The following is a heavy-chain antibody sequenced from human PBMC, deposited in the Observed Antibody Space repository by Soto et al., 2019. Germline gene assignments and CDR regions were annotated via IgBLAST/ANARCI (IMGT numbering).Heavy chain of an antibody. V-gene: IGHV3-7*04. CDR3: ARALGYCSGGSCYRYFDY. CDR2: IKQDGSEK. Sequence: GGSLRLSCAASGFTFSSYWMSWVRQAPGKGLEWVANIKQDGSEKYYVDSVKGRFTISRDNAKNSLYLQMNSLRAEDTAVYYCARALGYCSGGSCYRYFDYWGQGTLVTVSS. D-gene: IGHD2-15*01. CDR1: GFTFSSYW. J-gene: IGHJ4*02.